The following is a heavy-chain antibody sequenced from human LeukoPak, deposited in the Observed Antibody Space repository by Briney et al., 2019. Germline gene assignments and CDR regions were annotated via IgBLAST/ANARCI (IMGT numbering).Heavy chain of an antibody. CDR1: GDSISNTIYY. CDR3: AEMTTIQTGGFDS. J-gene: IGHJ4*02. Sequence: PSETLSLTCTVSGDSISNTIYYWAWIRQPPGKGLEWIGNIYYTGSTYYNPSLKGRVTMSVDTSRNQFSLKMSSLTAADTALYFCAEMTTIQTGGFDSWGQGTLVTVSS. V-gene: IGHV4-39*07. CDR2: IYYTGST. D-gene: IGHD5-24*01.